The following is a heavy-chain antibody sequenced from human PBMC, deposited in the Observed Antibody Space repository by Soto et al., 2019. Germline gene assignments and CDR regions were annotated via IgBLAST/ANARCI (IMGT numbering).Heavy chain of an antibody. J-gene: IGHJ3*02. Sequence: QPGWALGLYCSVSGFICSSYDMSWVRQAPGKGLEWVSTILVGGSTHYEDSVKGRFTISRDTSKNTVYLQMNSLTAGDTAVYYCAKATATGGGAFEICGQGTMVTVSS. CDR1: GFICSSYD. CDR3: AKATATGGGAFEI. D-gene: IGHD2-8*02. V-gene: IGHV3-23*01. CDR2: ILVGGST.